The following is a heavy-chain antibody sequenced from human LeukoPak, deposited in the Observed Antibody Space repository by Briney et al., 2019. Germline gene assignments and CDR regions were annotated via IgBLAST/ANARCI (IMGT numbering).Heavy chain of an antibody. D-gene: IGHD6-13*01. CDR2: ISSSGSTI. CDR1: GFTFSDYY. V-gene: IGHV3-11*01. Sequence: GGSLRLSCAASGFTFSDYYMSWIRQAPGKGLEWVSYISSSGSTIYYADSVKGRFTISRDNAKNSLYPQMNSLRAEDTAVYYCARDQGIAAAGTNWFDPWGQGTLVTVSS. CDR3: ARDQGIAAAGTNWFDP. J-gene: IGHJ5*02.